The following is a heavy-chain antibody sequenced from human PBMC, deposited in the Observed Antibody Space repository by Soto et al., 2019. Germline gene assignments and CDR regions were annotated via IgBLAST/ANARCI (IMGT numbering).Heavy chain of an antibody. CDR1: GGSISSAAYC. CDR2: LYDGGTT. J-gene: IGHJ4*02. CDR3: ASGPSGDKIDY. V-gene: IGHV4-30-4*01. Sequence: QVQLQESGPRLVSPSQTLSLTCTVSGGSISSAAYCWSWIRQSPDKGLEWIGQLYDGGTTYSSPSLRGRVPISADTSETQFSLKLSSVSAADTAVYYCASGPSGDKIDYWGQGIQVTVSS. D-gene: IGHD7-27*01.